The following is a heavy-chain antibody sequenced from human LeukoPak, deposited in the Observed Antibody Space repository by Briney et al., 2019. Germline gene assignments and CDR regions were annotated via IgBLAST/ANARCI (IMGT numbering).Heavy chain of an antibody. CDR1: GGSISSYY. CDR2: IYTSGST. V-gene: IGHV4-4*07. Sequence: SETLSLTCTVSGGSISSYYWSWIRQPAGKGLELIGRIYTSGSTNYNPSLKSRVTMSVDTSKNQFSLKLSSVTAADTAVYYCARCPIPRYSSSWDYYYYYMDVWGKGTTVTVSS. J-gene: IGHJ6*03. D-gene: IGHD6-13*01. CDR3: ARCPIPRYSSSWDYYYYYMDV.